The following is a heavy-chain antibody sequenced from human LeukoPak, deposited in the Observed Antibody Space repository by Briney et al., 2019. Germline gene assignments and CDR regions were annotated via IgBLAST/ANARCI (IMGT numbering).Heavy chain of an antibody. Sequence: ASVKVSCKASGYTFINYGITWVRQAPGQGLEWMGWISTYNGNTNYAQKLQGRVTMTTDTSTSTAYMEPRSLRPDDTAVYYCARDYQTLTTPGYWGQGTLVTASS. CDR1: GYTFINYG. V-gene: IGHV1-18*01. CDR3: ARDYQTLTTPGY. D-gene: IGHD4-17*01. CDR2: ISTYNGNT. J-gene: IGHJ1*01.